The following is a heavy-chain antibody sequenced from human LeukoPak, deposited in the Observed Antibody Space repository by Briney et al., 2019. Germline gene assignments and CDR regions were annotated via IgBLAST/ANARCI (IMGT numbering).Heavy chain of an antibody. J-gene: IGHJ4*02. CDR2: ISASNGNT. Sequence: ASVKVSFTGSGYTFTIYGISWGRQAPGQGREGMGGISASNGNTNYAQKLPGRVTMTTDTSTSTAYMELRSLRSDDTAVYYCARVIGTTGTTRGEGDYFDYWGQGTLVTVSS. CDR1: GYTFTIYG. V-gene: IGHV1-18*04. D-gene: IGHD1-1*01. CDR3: ARVIGTTGTTRGEGDYFDY.